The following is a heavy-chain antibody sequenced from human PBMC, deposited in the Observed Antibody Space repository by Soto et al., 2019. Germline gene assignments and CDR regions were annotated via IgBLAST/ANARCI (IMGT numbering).Heavy chain of an antibody. CDR2: ISGSGGSK. J-gene: IGHJ4*02. CDR1: GFTFSSYA. V-gene: IGHV3-23*01. CDR3: AKDSSGSLLRYFDY. Sequence: GGPLRLSCPASGFTFSSYAMSWVRQAPGKGLEGVSAISGSGGSKYYADSVKGRFTISRDNSKNTLYLQMNSLRAEDTAVYYCAKDSSGSLLRYFDYWGQGTLVTVSS. D-gene: IGHD3-22*01.